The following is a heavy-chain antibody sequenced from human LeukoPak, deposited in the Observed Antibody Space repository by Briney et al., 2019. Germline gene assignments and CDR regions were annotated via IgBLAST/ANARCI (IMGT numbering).Heavy chain of an antibody. CDR1: GYTFTSYD. V-gene: IGHV1-8*01. Sequence: ASVKVSCKASGYTFTSYDINWVRQATGQGLEWMGWMNPNSGNTGYAQKFQGRDTMTRNTSISTAYMELGSLRSEDTAVYYCARDITYYDSSGYYHGNWFDPWGQGTLVTVSS. CDR3: ARDITYYDSSGYYHGNWFDP. J-gene: IGHJ5*02. D-gene: IGHD3-22*01. CDR2: MNPNSGNT.